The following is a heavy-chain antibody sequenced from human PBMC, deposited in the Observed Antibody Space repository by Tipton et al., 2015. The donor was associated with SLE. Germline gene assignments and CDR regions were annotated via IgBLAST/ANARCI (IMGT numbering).Heavy chain of an antibody. V-gene: IGHV4-39*01. J-gene: IGHJ3*02. CDR1: GGSISSSSYY. D-gene: IGHD3-9*01. CDR2: IYYSGST. Sequence: TLSLTCTVSGGSISSSSYYWGWIRQPPGKGLEWIGSIYYSGSTYYNPSLKSRVTISVDTSKNQFSLKLSSVTAADTAVYYCARGGDYDILTDRDAFDIWGQGTMVTVSS. CDR3: ARGGDYDILTDRDAFDI.